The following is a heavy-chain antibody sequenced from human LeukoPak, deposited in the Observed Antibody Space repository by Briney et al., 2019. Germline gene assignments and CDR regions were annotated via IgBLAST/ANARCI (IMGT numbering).Heavy chain of an antibody. V-gene: IGHV3-23*01. Sequence: PAGSLTLSCAASGFTFSTSAMNWVRQAPGKGLEWVSVIGGSGDTTYYADSVRGRFTISRDNFKNTLYLKMNSLTAEDTAIYYCAKGKSLPHYYYYGMDVWGQGTTVTASS. CDR1: GFTFSTSA. CDR2: IGGSGDTT. J-gene: IGHJ6*02. CDR3: AKGKSLPHYYYYGMDV.